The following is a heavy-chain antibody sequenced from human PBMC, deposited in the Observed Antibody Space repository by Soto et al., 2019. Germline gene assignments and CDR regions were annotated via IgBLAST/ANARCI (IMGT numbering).Heavy chain of an antibody. CDR1: GISFSDAW. CDR3: ATDSGSGSGAIDY. Sequence: VGSLRLSCAASGISFSDAWMNWVRQAPGKGLEWVGRIKSKADGGATDYAAPVKGRFTISRDDSENTLYLQMSNLKTEDTAVYYCATDSGSGSGAIDYWGQGTLVTVSS. CDR2: IKSKADGGAT. D-gene: IGHD3-10*01. V-gene: IGHV3-15*07. J-gene: IGHJ4*02.